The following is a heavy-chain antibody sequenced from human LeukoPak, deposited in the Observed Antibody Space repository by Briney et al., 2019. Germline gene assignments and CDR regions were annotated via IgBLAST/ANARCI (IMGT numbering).Heavy chain of an antibody. CDR2: IYSGGST. J-gene: IGHJ3*02. CDR3: AREGRGFRGVIIRRAFDI. Sequence: GGSLRLSCAASGFTVSSNYMSWVRQAPGKGLEWVSVIYSGGSTYYADSVKGRFTISRDNSKNTLYLQMNSLRAEDTAVYYCAREGRGFRGVIIRRAFDIWGQGTMITVSS. V-gene: IGHV3-53*01. D-gene: IGHD3-10*01. CDR1: GFTVSSNY.